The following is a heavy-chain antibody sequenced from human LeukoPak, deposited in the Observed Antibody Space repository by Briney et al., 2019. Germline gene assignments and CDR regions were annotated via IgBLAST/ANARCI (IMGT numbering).Heavy chain of an antibody. CDR3: ARGYCSSTSCYMFDY. Sequence: PSETLSLTCTVSGGSISSGSYYWSWIRQPAGKGLEWIGRIYTSGSTNYNPSLKSRVTISVDTSKNQFSLKLSSVTAADTAVYYCARGYCSSTSCYMFDYWGQGTLVTVSS. D-gene: IGHD2-2*02. J-gene: IGHJ4*02. V-gene: IGHV4-61*02. CDR1: GGSISSGSYY. CDR2: IYTSGST.